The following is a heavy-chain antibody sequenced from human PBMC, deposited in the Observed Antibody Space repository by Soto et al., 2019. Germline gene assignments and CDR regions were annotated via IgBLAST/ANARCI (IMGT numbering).Heavy chain of an antibody. J-gene: IGHJ6*02. Sequence: TGGSLRLSCTASGFTFGVYAMNWVRQAPGKGLEWVGFIRGKPNGGATDYAASLKGRFTISRDDSRSVAYLQMNSLKTEDTAVYYCTRDFQGQYYYGMDVWGQGTTVTVSS. CDR1: GFTFGVYA. V-gene: IGHV3-49*04. CDR3: TRDFQGQYYYGMDV. CDR2: IRGKPNGGAT.